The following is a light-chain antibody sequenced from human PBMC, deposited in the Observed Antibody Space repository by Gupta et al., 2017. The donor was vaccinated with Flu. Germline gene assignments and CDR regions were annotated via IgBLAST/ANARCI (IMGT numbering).Light chain of an antibody. J-gene: IGLJ2*01. CDR2: DDS. V-gene: IGLV3-21*02. Sequence: SYVLTQPPSVSVAPRQTARIACGGNNIGSKSVHWYQQKPGQAPVLVGYDDSDRPSGIPERFSGSNSGNTATLTISRVEDGDEADFYCQVWDSSSDHPVFGGGTKLTVL. CDR3: QVWDSSSDHPV. CDR1: NIGSKS.